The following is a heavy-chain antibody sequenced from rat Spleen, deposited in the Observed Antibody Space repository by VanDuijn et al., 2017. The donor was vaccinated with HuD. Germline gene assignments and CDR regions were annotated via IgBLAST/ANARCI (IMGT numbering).Heavy chain of an antibody. CDR1: GFTFSDYY. Sequence: EVQLVESGGGLVQPGRSLKLSCAASGFTFSDYYMAWVRQAPGKGLEWVASISNSGGSTYYRDSVKGRFTISRDNAKNTIYLQMDSLMSEDTATYYCARQGSTYHGIPDVMDAWGQGASVTVSS. D-gene: IGHD2-2*01. V-gene: IGHV5-25*01. CDR2: ISNSGGST. J-gene: IGHJ4*01. CDR3: ARQGSTYHGIPDVMDA.